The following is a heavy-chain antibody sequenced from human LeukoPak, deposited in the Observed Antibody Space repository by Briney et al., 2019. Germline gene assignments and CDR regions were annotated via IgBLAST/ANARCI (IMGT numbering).Heavy chain of an antibody. Sequence: GGSLRLSCEASGFIFSRYSMNWVRQAPGKGLEWVSSISTSSSYIYYADSVKGRFTISRDNAKNSLYLQMNSLRAEDTAVYYCARDGQSIAARFIADYWGQGTLVTVSS. J-gene: IGHJ4*02. D-gene: IGHD6-6*01. CDR2: ISTSSSYI. CDR1: GFIFSRYS. CDR3: ARDGQSIAARFIADY. V-gene: IGHV3-21*01.